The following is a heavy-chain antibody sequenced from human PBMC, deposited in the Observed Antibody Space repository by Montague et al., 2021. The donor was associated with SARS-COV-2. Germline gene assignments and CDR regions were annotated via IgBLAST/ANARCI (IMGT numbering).Heavy chain of an antibody. V-gene: IGHV3-21*01. CDR2: ISSSSSSI. Sequence: SLRLSCAASGFTFRSYTMNWVRQSPGMGLEWVSFISSSSSSIYYADSLRGRFTISRDNAKNSPYLQMNSLRVEDTAVYYCVRGGACSGGKCNGGARDWGQGTLVTVSS. CDR3: VRGGACSGGKCNGGARD. CDR1: GFTFRSYT. D-gene: IGHD2-15*01. J-gene: IGHJ4*02.